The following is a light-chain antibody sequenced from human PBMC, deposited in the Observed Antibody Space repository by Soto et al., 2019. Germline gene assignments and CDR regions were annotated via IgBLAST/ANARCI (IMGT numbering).Light chain of an antibody. CDR2: GAS. V-gene: IGKV1-17*03. CDR3: LQYNSYPFT. J-gene: IGKJ4*01. Sequence: DIQMTQSPSAMSASLGDRVTITCRASQGISNSLAWFQQKPGRVPKRLIYGASNLQSWAPSRFRGSASGAAFPLTISILQPEDFATYYCLQYNSYPFTFGGGTKVEIK. CDR1: QGISNS.